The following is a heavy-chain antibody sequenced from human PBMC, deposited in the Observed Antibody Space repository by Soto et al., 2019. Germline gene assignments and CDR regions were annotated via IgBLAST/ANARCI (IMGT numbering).Heavy chain of an antibody. CDR1: GFTVSSNY. Sequence: GGSLRLSCAASGFTVSSNYMSWVRQAPGKGLEWVSVIYSGGSTYYADSVKGRFTISRDNSKNTLYLQMNSLRAEDTAVYYCARDVNYYYYYMDVWGKGTTVTVSS. CDR2: IYSGGST. V-gene: IGHV3-66*01. J-gene: IGHJ6*03. CDR3: ARDVNYYYYYMDV.